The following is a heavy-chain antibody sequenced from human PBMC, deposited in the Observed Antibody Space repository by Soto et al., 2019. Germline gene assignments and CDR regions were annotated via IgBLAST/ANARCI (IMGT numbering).Heavy chain of an antibody. CDR1: GFTFGDHA. D-gene: IGHD2-2*01. Sequence: EVQLVESGGYLVQPGRSLRLSCIGSGFTFGDHAMSWFSQAPGKRLEWVGFIRSKAYGGTTEYAASVKGRFTISRDDSNSIAYLQMNSLKTEDTAVYYCQYQLLTYYYGMDVWGQGTTVTVSS. J-gene: IGHJ6*02. CDR2: IRSKAYGGTT. V-gene: IGHV3-49*03. CDR3: QYQLLTYYYGMDV.